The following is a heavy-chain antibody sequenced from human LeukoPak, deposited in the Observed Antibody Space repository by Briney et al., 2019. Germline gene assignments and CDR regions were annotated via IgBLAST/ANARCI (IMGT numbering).Heavy chain of an antibody. CDR1: GGSFSAYY. CDR2: INHSGST. V-gene: IGHV4-34*01. J-gene: IGHJ4*02. CDR3: AAAGPGH. D-gene: IGHD7-27*01. Sequence: PSETLSLTCAVYGGSFSAYYWSWIRQPPGKGLEWIGEINHSGSTNYNPSLKSRVTISVDTSKNQFSLKLNSVAAADTAVYYCAAAGPGHWGQGTLVTVSS.